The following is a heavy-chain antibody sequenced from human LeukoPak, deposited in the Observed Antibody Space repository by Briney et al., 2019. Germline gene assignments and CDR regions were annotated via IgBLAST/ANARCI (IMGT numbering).Heavy chain of an antibody. CDR2: ISGSGGST. CDR1: GFTFSSYA. V-gene: IGHV3-23*01. Sequence: GGSLRLSCAAAGFTFSSYAMSWVRQTPGKGLEWVSAISGSGGSTYYADSVKGRFTISRDNSKNTLFLQMNSLRAEDTAFYYCASSLLTRGRGPSDYWGQGTLVTVSS. J-gene: IGHJ4*02. D-gene: IGHD3-16*01. CDR3: ASSLLTRGRGPSDY.